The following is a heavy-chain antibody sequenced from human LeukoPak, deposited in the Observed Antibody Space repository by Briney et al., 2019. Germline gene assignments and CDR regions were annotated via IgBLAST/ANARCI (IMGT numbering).Heavy chain of an antibody. CDR3: AKDQVGATPNWFDP. J-gene: IGHJ5*02. D-gene: IGHD1-26*01. CDR2: ISPDSNFI. Sequence: GGSLRLSCAASGFTFSSSGMNWVRQAPGKGLEWVSSISPDSNFIPQADSVKGRFTISRDNAKNSLYLQMESLRAEDTAVYYCAKDQVGATPNWFDPWGQGTLVTVSS. V-gene: IGHV3-21*04. CDR1: GFTFSSSG.